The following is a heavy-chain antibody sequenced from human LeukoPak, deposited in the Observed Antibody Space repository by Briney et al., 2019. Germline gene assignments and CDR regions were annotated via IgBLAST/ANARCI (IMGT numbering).Heavy chain of an antibody. Sequence: GGSLRLSCAVSGFTFSDHYMTWIRQAPGKGLEYISYLSNTGSDISYTDSVKGRFSISRDNAKNSLYLQMNSLRAEDTAMYYCARGHWGLDYWGQGTLVAVSS. V-gene: IGHV3-11*01. J-gene: IGHJ4*02. D-gene: IGHD7-27*01. CDR1: GFTFSDHY. CDR2: LSNTGSDI. CDR3: ARGHWGLDY.